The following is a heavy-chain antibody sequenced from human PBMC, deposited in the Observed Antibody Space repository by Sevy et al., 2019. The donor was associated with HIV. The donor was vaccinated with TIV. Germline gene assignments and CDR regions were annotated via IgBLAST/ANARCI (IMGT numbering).Heavy chain of an antibody. CDR2: IIPILGMA. CDR1: GGTFSSFA. D-gene: IGHD4-17*01. J-gene: IGHJ2*01. V-gene: IGHV1-69*10. Sequence: ASVKVSCKASGGTFSSFAINWVRQAPGQGLEWMGGIIPILGMANYAQKFQGRATITADKSANIAYMELSSLGSEDTAVYYCARDNYGDFLGLFNLWGRGTLVTVSS. CDR3: ARDNYGDFLGLFNL.